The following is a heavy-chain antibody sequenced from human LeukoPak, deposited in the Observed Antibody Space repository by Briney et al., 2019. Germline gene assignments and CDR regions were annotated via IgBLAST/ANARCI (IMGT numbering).Heavy chain of an antibody. CDR1: GFTFSSNW. J-gene: IGHJ4*02. D-gene: IGHD2-15*01. CDR2: IKQDGSEK. V-gene: IGHV3-7*01. CDR3: AKSRRAYCSGGSCFGLWDY. Sequence: GGSLRLSSAASGFTFSSNWMSWVRQAPGKGLEWVANIKQDGSEKYYVDSVKGRFTISRDNAKNTLYLQMNSLRAEDTAVYYCAKSRRAYCSGGSCFGLWDYWGQGTLVTVSS.